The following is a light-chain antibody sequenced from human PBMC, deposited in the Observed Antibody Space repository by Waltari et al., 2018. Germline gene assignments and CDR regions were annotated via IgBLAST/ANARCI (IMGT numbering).Light chain of an antibody. Sequence: EVVMTQSPDTLSVSPGGRATLSCRASQSIDTNLAWYQQRRGQAHRLLIFDASTRATSISGMFSVSGSGTEFTLTISSLQSDDSAVYYCQQYNRWPPITFGQGTRLEIK. CDR1: QSIDTN. CDR2: DAS. V-gene: IGKV3-15*01. J-gene: IGKJ5*01. CDR3: QQYNRWPPIT.